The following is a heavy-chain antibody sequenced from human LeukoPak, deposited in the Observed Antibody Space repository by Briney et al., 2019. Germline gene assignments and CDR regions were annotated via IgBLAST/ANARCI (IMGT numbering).Heavy chain of an antibody. CDR1: GFTLSTYG. CDR3: GRDPNGDYVGAFEF. V-gene: IGHV3-23*01. D-gene: IGHD4-17*01. Sequence: GSLRLSCAASGFTLSTYGMTWVRQAPGKGLEWVSSIRGSGDYTDYADSVRSRFTISRDNSKNTLHLHMNSLSAEDTAVYFCGRDPNGDYVGAFEFWGQGTLVTVSS. CDR2: IRGSGDYT. J-gene: IGHJ3*01.